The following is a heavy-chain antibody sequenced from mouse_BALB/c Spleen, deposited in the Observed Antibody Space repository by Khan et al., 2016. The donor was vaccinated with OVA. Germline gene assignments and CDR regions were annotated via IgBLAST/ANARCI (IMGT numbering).Heavy chain of an antibody. J-gene: IGHJ2*01. CDR3: ASYRYDFFDY. V-gene: IGHV1-87*01. CDR1: GYTFTTYW. Sequence: QVQLKESGAELARPGASVKLSCKASGYTFTTYWMQWVKQRPGQGLEWIGTIYPGDGDTRYAQKFKGKATLTADKSSSTAHMQLSSLTSEDSAVYYCASYRYDFFDYWGQGTTLTVSS. D-gene: IGHD2-14*01. CDR2: IYPGDGDT.